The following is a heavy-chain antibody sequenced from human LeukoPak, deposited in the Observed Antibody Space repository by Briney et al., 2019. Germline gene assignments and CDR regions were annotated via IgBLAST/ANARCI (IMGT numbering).Heavy chain of an antibody. CDR1: GDTFSSYA. J-gene: IGHJ4*02. V-gene: IGHV1-69*06. Sequence: GASVKVSCKASGDTFSSYAMSWVRQAPGQGLEWMGWIIASFGTANYAQKFQGRVTITADKSKSTAYMELSSLRSEDTAVYYCVRYSSGNDYFDYWGKGTLVTVSS. D-gene: IGHD5-18*01. CDR2: IIASFGTA. CDR3: VRYSSGNDYFDY.